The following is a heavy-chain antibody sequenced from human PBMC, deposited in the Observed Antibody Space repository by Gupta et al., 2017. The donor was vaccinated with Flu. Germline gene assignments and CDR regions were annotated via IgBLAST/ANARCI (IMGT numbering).Heavy chain of an antibody. D-gene: IGHD3-22*01. CDR2: INPNRRDT. Sequence: EWMGWINPNRRDTNYAQKFQGRVTMTRDTSINTAYMELSRLRSDDTAVYYCARDEAYYDSSGYPLGPYYGMAVWGQGTTVTVSS. J-gene: IGHJ6*02. CDR3: ARDEAYYDSSGYPLGPYYGMAV. V-gene: IGHV1-2*02.